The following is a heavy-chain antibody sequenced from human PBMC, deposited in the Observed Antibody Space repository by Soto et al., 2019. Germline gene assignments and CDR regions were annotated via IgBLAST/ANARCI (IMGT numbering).Heavy chain of an antibody. CDR3: ARHSTRGVPIDY. CDR1: GGSTSSYY. CDR2: IYYSGST. D-gene: IGHD3-10*01. V-gene: IGHV4-59*08. Sequence: SETLSLTCTVSGGSTSSYYWSWIRQPPGKGLEWIGYIYYSGSTNYNPSLKSRVTISVDTSKNQFSLKLSSVTAADTAVYYCARHSTRGVPIDYWGQGTLVTVSS. J-gene: IGHJ4*02.